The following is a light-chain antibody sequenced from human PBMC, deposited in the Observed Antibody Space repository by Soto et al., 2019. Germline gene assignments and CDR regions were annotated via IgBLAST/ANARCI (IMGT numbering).Light chain of an antibody. Sequence: QSVLTQPPSASGTPGQRVTISCSGSSSNIGSNTVNWYQQLPGTAPKLLIYSNNQRPSGVPDRFSGSKSGTSASLAISGLQSEEEADYYCAAWDDSLEVVFGGGTKVTVL. CDR3: AAWDDSLEVV. CDR1: SSNIGSNT. CDR2: SNN. J-gene: IGLJ2*01. V-gene: IGLV1-44*01.